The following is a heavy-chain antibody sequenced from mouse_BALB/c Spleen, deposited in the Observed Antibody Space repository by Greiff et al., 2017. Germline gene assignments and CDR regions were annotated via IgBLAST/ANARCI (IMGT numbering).Heavy chain of an antibody. V-gene: IGHV5-12-1*01. CDR1: GFAFSSYD. D-gene: IGHD3-3*01. J-gene: IGHJ4*01. Sequence: DVQLVESGGGLVKPGGSLKLSCAASGFAFSSYDMSWVRQTPEKRLEWVAYISSGGGSTYYPDTVKGRFTISRDNAKNTLYLQMSSLKSEDTAMYYCARARGAMDYWGQGTSVTVSS. CDR3: ARARGAMDY. CDR2: ISSGGGST.